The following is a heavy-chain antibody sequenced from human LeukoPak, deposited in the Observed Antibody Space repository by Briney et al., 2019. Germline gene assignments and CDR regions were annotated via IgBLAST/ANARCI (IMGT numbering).Heavy chain of an antibody. CDR3: ARDNYYGSGSYYGGGL. V-gene: IGHV1-2*02. D-gene: IGHD3-10*01. J-gene: IGHJ4*02. Sequence: VASVKVSCKASGYTFTGYYMHWVRQAPGQGLEWMGWINPNSGGTNYAQKFQGRVTMTRDTSISTAYMELSRLRSDDTAVYYCARDNYYGSGSYYGGGLWGQGTLVTVSS. CDR1: GYTFTGYY. CDR2: INPNSGGT.